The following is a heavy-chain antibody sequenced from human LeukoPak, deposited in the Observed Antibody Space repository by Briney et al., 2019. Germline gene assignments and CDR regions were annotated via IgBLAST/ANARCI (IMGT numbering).Heavy chain of an antibody. J-gene: IGHJ4*02. Sequence: KPSETLSLTCTVSGDSVSSSSYYWGWIRQPPGQGLEWIGSIYYAGSTYYNPSLANRVTISIDTSKNHFSLRLTSVTAADTAVYYCATTWEYNYGPSSAITLIPSDYWGQGTLVTVSS. V-gene: IGHV4-39*07. CDR1: GDSVSSSSYY. D-gene: IGHD3-22*01. CDR2: IYYAGST. CDR3: ATTWEYNYGPSSAITLIPSDY.